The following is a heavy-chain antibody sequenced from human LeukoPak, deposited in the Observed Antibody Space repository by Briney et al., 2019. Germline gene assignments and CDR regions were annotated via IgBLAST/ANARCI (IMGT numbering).Heavy chain of an antibody. Sequence: SGPTLVNPTQTPTLTSTFSGFSPRNSGMCVSWIRQPPGKALEWLARIDWDDDKHYSTSLKTRLNISKDTSKNQVVLTMTNMEPVDTATYFCARSYYHYGMDVWGQGTTVTVSS. J-gene: IGHJ6*02. CDR3: ARSYYHYGMDV. CDR2: IDWDDDK. CDR1: GFSPRNSGMC. V-gene: IGHV2-70*11.